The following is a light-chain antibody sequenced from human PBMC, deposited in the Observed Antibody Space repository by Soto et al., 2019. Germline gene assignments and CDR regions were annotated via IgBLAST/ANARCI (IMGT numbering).Light chain of an antibody. J-gene: IGKJ4*01. Sequence: EIVMTQSPATLSVSPVERATLSCRASQSVRTNLAWYQQKRGQAPRLLIYGASTRATGIPARFSGSGSGTEFTLTISSLQSEDFAVYYCQQYNNWPPLTFGGGTKVDIK. CDR1: QSVRTN. CDR2: GAS. CDR3: QQYNNWPPLT. V-gene: IGKV3-15*01.